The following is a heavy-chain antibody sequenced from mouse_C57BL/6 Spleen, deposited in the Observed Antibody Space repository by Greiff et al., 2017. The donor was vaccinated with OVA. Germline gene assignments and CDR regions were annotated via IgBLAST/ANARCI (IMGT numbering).Heavy chain of an antibody. CDR1: GYTFTSYW. CDR2: IDTSDSYT. Sequence: VQLQQPGAELVRPGTSVKLSCKASGYTFTSYWMHWVQQRPGQGLEWIGVIDTSDSYTNYNHKFKGKATLTVDTSSSAAYMQRSSLTSEDSAVYYCARRGYGSSYEEYFDVWGTGTTVTVSS. CDR3: ARRGYGSSYEEYFDV. D-gene: IGHD1-1*01. J-gene: IGHJ1*03. V-gene: IGHV1-59*01.